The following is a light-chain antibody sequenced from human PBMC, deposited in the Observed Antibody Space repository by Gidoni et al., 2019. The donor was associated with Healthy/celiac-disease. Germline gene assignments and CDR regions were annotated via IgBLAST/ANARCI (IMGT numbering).Light chain of an antibody. CDR2: GAS. Sequence: VLTQSTRTLSLSPEERATLSCSTSQSDSSSYLAWYQQKAGQAPRLLIYGASRRATGVPDRLSGSGAGTDFTLTISRLEPEDFAVYYCQQYGDSPKLTFXGXTKVEIK. CDR3: QQYGDSPKLT. CDR1: QSDSSSY. V-gene: IGKV3-20*01. J-gene: IGKJ4*01.